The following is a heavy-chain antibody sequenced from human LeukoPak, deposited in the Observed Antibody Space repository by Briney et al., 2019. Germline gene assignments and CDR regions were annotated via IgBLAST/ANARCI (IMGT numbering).Heavy chain of an antibody. Sequence: ASVKVSCKASGYTFTSYDINWVRQATGQGLEWMGWMNLNSGNTSYAQKFQGRVTMTRNTSISTAYMELSSLRSEDTAVYYCARGMFRLAAGPVPSYYWGQGTLVTVSS. CDR2: MNLNSGNT. CDR3: ARGMFRLAAGPVPSYY. V-gene: IGHV1-8*01. CDR1: GYTFTSYD. J-gene: IGHJ4*02. D-gene: IGHD6-6*01.